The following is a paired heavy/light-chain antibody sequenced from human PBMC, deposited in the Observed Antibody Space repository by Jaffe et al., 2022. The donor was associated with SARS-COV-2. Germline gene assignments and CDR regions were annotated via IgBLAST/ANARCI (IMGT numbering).Light chain of an antibody. CDR3: QQTYTTPRT. CDR2: AAS. V-gene: IGKV1-39*01. Sequence: DIQMTQSPSSLSASVGDRVSITCRASQSISRYLNWYQQKPGKAPKLLIYAASSLQSGVPSRFSGSGSGTDFTLTISSLQPEDFATYYCQQTYTTPRTFGGGTKVEIK. CDR1: QSISRY. J-gene: IGKJ4*01.
Heavy chain of an antibody. Sequence: HLQLQESGPGLVKPSETLSLTCTVSGGSISSSSYYWDWIRQPPGKGLEWIGSIYYSGSTYYNPSLKSRVTISVDTSKNQFSLKLSSVTAADTAVYYCARELLEWPRNFDYWGQGTLVTVSS. CDR1: GGSISSSSYY. V-gene: IGHV4-39*02. J-gene: IGHJ4*02. CDR2: IYYSGST. D-gene: IGHD3-3*01. CDR3: ARELLEWPRNFDY.